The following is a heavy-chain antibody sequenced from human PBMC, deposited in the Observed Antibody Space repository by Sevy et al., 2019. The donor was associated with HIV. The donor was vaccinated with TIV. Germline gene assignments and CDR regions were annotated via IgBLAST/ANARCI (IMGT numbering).Heavy chain of an antibody. CDR2: IRYDGSNK. D-gene: IGHD2-2*01. Sequence: GGSLRLSCAASGFTFSSYGMHWVRQAPGKGLEWVAFIRYDGSNKYYADSVKGRFTISRDNSKNTLYLQMNSLRAEDTAVYYCAKDAPSSYCSSTSCYLDYCGQGTLVTVSS. CDR3: AKDAPSSYCSSTSCYLDY. CDR1: GFTFSSYG. V-gene: IGHV3-30*02. J-gene: IGHJ4*02.